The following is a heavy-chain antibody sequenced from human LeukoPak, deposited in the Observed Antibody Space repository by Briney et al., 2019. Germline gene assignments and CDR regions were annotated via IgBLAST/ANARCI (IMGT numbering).Heavy chain of an antibody. V-gene: IGHV3-20*04. CDR1: GFTLDDYG. J-gene: IGHJ4*02. CDR2: INWNGGSK. CDR3: ARVVGMTYYFDY. Sequence: PGGSLRLSCAASGFTLDDYGMSWVRQAPGKGLEWVSGINWNGGSKGYADSVKGRFTISRDNAKNSLYLKMNSLRAEDTALYYCARVVGMTYYFDYWGQGTMVTVSS. D-gene: IGHD2-21*02.